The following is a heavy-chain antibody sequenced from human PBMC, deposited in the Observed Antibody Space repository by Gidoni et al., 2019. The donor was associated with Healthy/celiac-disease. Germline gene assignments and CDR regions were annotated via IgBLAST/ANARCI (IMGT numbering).Heavy chain of an antibody. CDR1: GFTFSSYA. CDR3: AKISEDYGGNYGSLS. Sequence: EVQLLESGGGLVQPGGSLRLSCAASGFTFSSYAMSWVRQAPGKGLEWVSAISGSGGSTYYADSVKGRFTITRDNSKNTLYLQMNSLRAEDTAVYYCAKISEDYGGNYGSLSWGQGTLVTVSS. D-gene: IGHD4-17*01. CDR2: ISGSGGST. V-gene: IGHV3-23*01. J-gene: IGHJ4*02.